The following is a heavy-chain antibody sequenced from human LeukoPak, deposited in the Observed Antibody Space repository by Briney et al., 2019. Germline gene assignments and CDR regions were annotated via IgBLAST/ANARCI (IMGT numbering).Heavy chain of an antibody. CDR3: ARHFPSSGSRYHFDY. D-gene: IGHD1-26*01. CDR2: IYPGDSTA. Sequence: GVSLKISCKGSGYSFTTYWIGWVRQMPGKGLERMGIIYPGDSTARYSPSFQVQVTISADKSITTAYLQWTSLKASDTAMYYCARHFPSSGSRYHFDYWGQGTLVTVSS. J-gene: IGHJ4*02. V-gene: IGHV5-51*01. CDR1: GYSFTTYW.